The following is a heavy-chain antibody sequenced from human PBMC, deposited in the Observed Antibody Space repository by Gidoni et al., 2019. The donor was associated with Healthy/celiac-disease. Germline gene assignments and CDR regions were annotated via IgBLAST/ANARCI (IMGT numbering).Heavy chain of an antibody. CDR2: INPNIGGT. CDR3: ARDRRGCSSTSCYSVFGMDV. Sequence: QVQLVQSGAEVKKPGASVKVSCKASGYTFTGYSMHWVRQAPGQGLEWMGWINPNIGGTNYAQKFQGWVTMTRDTSISTAYMELSRLRSDDTAVYYCARDRRGCSSTSCYSVFGMDVWGQGTTVTVSS. V-gene: IGHV1-2*04. CDR1: GYTFTGYS. D-gene: IGHD2-2*01. J-gene: IGHJ6*02.